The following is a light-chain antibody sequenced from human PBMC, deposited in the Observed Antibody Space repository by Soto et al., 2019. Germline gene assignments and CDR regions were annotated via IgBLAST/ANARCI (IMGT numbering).Light chain of an antibody. Sequence: QSALTQPASVSGSPGQSITISCTGTSSDVGAYNYVSWYQQYSGKAPKLMIYEVTNRPSGVSNRFSGSKSGNTASLTISGLQSEDEADYFCSSHTSSNTLVFGGGTQLTVL. J-gene: IGLJ3*02. V-gene: IGLV2-14*01. CDR2: EVT. CDR1: SSDVGAYNY. CDR3: SSHTSSNTLV.